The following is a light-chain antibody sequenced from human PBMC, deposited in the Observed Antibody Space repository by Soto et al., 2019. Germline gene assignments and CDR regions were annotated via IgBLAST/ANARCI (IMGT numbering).Light chain of an antibody. CDR3: QQYNSYWGT. V-gene: IGKV1-5*01. J-gene: IGKJ2*01. CDR2: DAS. Sequence: DIPMTQSPSTLSASVGDRVTITCRASQSISSWLAWYQQKPGKAPKLLIYDASSLESGVPSRFSGSGSWTEFTLTISSLQPDDFATYYCQQYNSYWGTFGQGTKLEIK. CDR1: QSISSW.